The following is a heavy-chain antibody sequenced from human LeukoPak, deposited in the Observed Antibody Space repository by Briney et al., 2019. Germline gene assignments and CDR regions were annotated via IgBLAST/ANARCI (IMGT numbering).Heavy chain of an antibody. CDR3: ARAGDYYDSSGLPG. Sequence: PGGSLRLSCAASGFTFDDYAMHWVRQAPGKGLEWVSGISWNSGSIGYADSVKGRFTISRDNAKNSLYLQMNSLRAEDTVLYYCARAGDYYDSSGLPGWGQGTLVTVSS. CDR1: GFTFDDYA. D-gene: IGHD3-22*01. CDR2: ISWNSGSI. J-gene: IGHJ4*02. V-gene: IGHV3-9*01.